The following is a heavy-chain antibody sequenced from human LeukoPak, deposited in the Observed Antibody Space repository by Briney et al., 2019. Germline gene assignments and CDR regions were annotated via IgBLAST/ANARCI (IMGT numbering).Heavy chain of an antibody. CDR2: VSYSGTT. Sequence: PSETLSLTCTVSGGSIGRYYWSWVRQSPGKGLEWIGYVSYSGTTDYNPSFQSRVIISLDTSRTQFSLRLGSVTAADTAVYYCARTAGGDIDPWGQGTLVTVSS. D-gene: IGHD6-13*01. V-gene: IGHV4-59*01. CDR1: GGSIGRYY. CDR3: ARTAGGDIDP. J-gene: IGHJ5*02.